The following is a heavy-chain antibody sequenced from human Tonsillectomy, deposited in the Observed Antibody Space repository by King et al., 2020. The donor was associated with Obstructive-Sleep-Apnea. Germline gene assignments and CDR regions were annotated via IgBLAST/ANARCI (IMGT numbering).Heavy chain of an antibody. V-gene: IGHV1-46*01. CDR1: GYILTSYD. Sequence: QLVQSGAEVKKPGASVKISCKASGYILTSYDMHWVRQVPGQGLEWMGVFYPGGCATTLAQWVQGRVSMTTDTSTSTVYMELRRLRSEDTAVYFCARDSGFAPFDFWGRGTLVAVSS. CDR3: ARDSGFAPFDF. J-gene: IGHJ4*02. CDR2: FYPGGCAT. D-gene: IGHD5-12*01.